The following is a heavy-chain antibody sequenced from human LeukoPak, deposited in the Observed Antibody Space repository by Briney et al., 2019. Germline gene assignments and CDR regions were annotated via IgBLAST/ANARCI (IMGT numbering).Heavy chain of an antibody. CDR2: INSDGSST. V-gene: IGHV3-74*01. Sequence: GGSLRLSCAASGFTFSSYWMHWVRQAPGKGLVWVSRINSDGSSTSYADSVKGRFTISRDNAKNTLYLQMNSLRAEDTAVCYCARDSDPSVPAAMPAFYYGDYVIGWFDPWGQGTLVTVSS. CDR1: GFTFSSYW. CDR3: ARDSDPSVPAAMPAFYYGDYVIGWFDP. J-gene: IGHJ5*02. D-gene: IGHD2-2*01.